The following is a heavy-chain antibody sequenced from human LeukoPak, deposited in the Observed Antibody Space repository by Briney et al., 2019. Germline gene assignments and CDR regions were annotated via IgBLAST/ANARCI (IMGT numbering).Heavy chain of an antibody. CDR1: GFSLCDFW. D-gene: IGHD7-27*01. Sequence: GGSLRLSCAASGFSLCDFWMSWVRQAPGKGVEWWANMNPDGSGKYYVDSVRGRFTVSRDNAKNTAYLQMNRLRAEDTAVYYCGRDPAWGAIDYWGEGALVTHSS. J-gene: IGHJ4*02. V-gene: IGHV3-7*01. CDR2: MNPDGSGK. CDR3: GRDPAWGAIDY.